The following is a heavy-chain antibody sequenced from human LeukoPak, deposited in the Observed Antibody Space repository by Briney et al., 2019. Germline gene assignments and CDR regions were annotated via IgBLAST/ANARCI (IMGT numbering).Heavy chain of an antibody. CDR1: GFTFSNYW. Sequence: PGGSLRHSCAASGFTFSNYWMSWVRQVPGKGMEWVANIKQDGSEKDYVDFMKGRFTISRDNAKNSVYLQVNSLRAEDTAVYHCARIGYRSSYFDYWGQGALVTVSS. D-gene: IGHD5-12*01. CDR2: IKQDGSEK. CDR3: ARIGYRSSYFDY. V-gene: IGHV3-7*01. J-gene: IGHJ4*02.